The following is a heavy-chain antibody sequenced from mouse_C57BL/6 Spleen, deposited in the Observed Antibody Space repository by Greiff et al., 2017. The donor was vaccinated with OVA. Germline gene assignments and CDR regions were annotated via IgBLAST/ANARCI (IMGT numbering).Heavy chain of an antibody. CDR2: IRSKSNNYAT. V-gene: IGHV10-1*01. Sequence: EVKLMESGGGLVQPKGSLKLSCAASGFSFNTYAMNWVRQAPGKGLEWVARIRSKSNNYATYYADSVKDRFTISRDDSESMLYLQMNNLKTEDTAMYYCVRQDPLYAMDYWGQGTSVTVSS. J-gene: IGHJ4*01. CDR1: GFSFNTYA. CDR3: VRQDPLYAMDY.